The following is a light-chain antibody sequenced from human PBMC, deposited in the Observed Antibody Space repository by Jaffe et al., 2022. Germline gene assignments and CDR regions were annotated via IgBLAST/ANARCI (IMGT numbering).Light chain of an antibody. V-gene: IGLV2-14*01. J-gene: IGLJ1*01. CDR2: EVS. CDR3: SSYTSSSTRV. CDR1: SSDVGGYNY. Sequence: QSALTQPASVSGSPGQSITISCTGTSSDVGGYNYVSWYQQHPGKAPKLIIYEVSNRPSGASNRFSGSKSANTASLTISGLQAEDEADYYCSSYTSSSTRVFGTGTKVTVL.